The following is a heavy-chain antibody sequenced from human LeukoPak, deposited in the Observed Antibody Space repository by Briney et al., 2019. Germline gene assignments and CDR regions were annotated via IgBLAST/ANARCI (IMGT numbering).Heavy chain of an antibody. Sequence: SETLSLTCTVSGDSINSYYWSCIRQPPGKGLEWIGYIYYSGGTNYNPSLKSRVTISVDTSKNQFSLKLSSVTAADTAVYYCARGLDAFDIWGQGTMVTVSS. CDR2: IYYSGGT. CDR1: GDSINSYY. J-gene: IGHJ3*02. V-gene: IGHV4-59*01. CDR3: ARGLDAFDI.